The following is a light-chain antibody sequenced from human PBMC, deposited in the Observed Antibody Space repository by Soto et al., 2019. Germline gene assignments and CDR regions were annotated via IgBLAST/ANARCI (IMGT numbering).Light chain of an antibody. V-gene: IGKV1-5*03. Sequence: IQMNQSPATLSGSVGDRVTITCRASQTISSWLAWYQQKPEKAPKLLIYKASTLKSGLPSRISGSGSGTEFTLTISSLQPDDFATYCCQHYNSYSEAFGQGTKVDIK. CDR2: KAS. J-gene: IGKJ1*01. CDR1: QTISSW. CDR3: QHYNSYSEA.